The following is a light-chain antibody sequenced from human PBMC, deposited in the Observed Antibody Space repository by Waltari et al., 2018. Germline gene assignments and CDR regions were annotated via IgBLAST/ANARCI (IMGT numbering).Light chain of an antibody. CDR3: LQRVSRPPWT. Sequence: ETVLTQSPATLSLSPGDRATLSCRASQTFYTYLAWYQQKPGQAPRLLIYDASNRACGVPARFSGSGSGTDFTLTISSLEPDDFAVYYCLQRVSRPPWTFGQGTKVEL. J-gene: IGKJ1*01. CDR1: QTFYTY. V-gene: IGKV3-11*01. CDR2: DAS.